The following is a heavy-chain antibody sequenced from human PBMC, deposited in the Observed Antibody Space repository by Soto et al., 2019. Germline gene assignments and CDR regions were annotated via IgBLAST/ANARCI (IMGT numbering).Heavy chain of an antibody. J-gene: IGHJ4*02. V-gene: IGHV3-23*01. CDR1: GFTFSSYA. CDR2: MSGGGENT. CDR3: AKWHTYYYDSRGYAGFDC. D-gene: IGHD3-22*01. Sequence: EVQVLESGGGLAQPGGSLRLSCEGSGFTFSSYAMTWVRQAPGKGLELVSAMSGGGENTYYADSVKGRFTISRDNSKNTLYLQVNSLRVEDTATYYCAKWHTYYYDSRGYAGFDCWGRGTLVTVAS.